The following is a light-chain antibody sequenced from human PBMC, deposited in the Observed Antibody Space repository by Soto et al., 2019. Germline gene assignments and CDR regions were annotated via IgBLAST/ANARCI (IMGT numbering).Light chain of an antibody. J-gene: IGLJ1*01. Sequence: QSALTQPPSASGSPGQSVTISCTGTKNDVGFYDFVSWYQHHPGKAPRLIIYEVVQRPSGVPDRFSGSKSGNTASLTVSALQAADEADYFCKSYAGSNTYVFGSGTKLTVL. CDR1: KNDVGFYDF. V-gene: IGLV2-8*01. CDR2: EVV. CDR3: KSYAGSNTYV.